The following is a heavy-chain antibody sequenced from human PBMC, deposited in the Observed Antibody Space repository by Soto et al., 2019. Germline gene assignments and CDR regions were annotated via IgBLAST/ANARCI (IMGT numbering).Heavy chain of an antibody. CDR1: GGSISSGGYY. CDR3: ARLLISPVAPYPLVQGQMSIGYYFDY. J-gene: IGHJ4*02. V-gene: IGHV4-31*03. CDR2: IYYSGST. Sequence: PSETLSLTCTVSGGSISSGGYYWSWIRQHPGKGLEWIGYIYYSGSTYYNPSLKSRVTISVDTSKNQFSLKLSSVTAADTAVYYCARLLISPVAPYPLVQGQMSIGYYFDYWGQGTLVTVSS. D-gene: IGHD6-13*01.